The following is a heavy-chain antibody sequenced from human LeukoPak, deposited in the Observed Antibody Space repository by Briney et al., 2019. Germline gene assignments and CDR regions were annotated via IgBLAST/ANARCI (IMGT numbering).Heavy chain of an antibody. CDR2: IIPILGIA. CDR1: GGTFSSYA. CDR3: ARYYYGSGDYYYGMDV. Sequence: GASVKVSCKASGGTFSSYAISWVRQAPGQGLEWMGKIIPILGIANYAQKFQGRVTITADKSTSTAYMELSSLRSEDTAVYYCARYYYGSGDYYYGMDVWGQGTTVTVSS. J-gene: IGHJ6*02. V-gene: IGHV1-69*04. D-gene: IGHD3-10*01.